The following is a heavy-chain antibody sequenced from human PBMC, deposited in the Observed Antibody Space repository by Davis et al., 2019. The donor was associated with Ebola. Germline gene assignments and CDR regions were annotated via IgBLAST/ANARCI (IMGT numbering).Heavy chain of an antibody. V-gene: IGHV3-30*04. J-gene: IGHJ6*02. CDR1: GFTFSTYP. D-gene: IGHD3-3*01. Sequence: PGGSLRLSCVASGFTFSTYPLHWVRQAPGRGLEWLAVVSYDGKNNYSADSVRGRFTVSRDNSQNTVYLQMNSLRPDDTAMYYCARDRTYYDFWSGYYTYYYYGMDVWGQGTTVTVSS. CDR3: ARDRTYYDFWSGYYTYYYYGMDV. CDR2: VSYDGKNN.